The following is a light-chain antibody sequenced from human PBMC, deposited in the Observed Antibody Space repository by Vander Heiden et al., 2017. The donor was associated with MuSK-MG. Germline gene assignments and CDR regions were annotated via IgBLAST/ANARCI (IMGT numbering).Light chain of an antibody. CDR1: QMVSSN. V-gene: IGKV3-15*01. CDR3: QQYNNWQT. J-gene: IGKJ1*01. CDR2: GAS. Sequence: EIVMTQSTATLSVSPGERATLSCRARQMVSSNLAWYQQKPGQAPRLLIYGASTRATGIPARFSGSGSGTEFTLTISRLQSEDFAVYYCQQYNNWQTFGQGTKVEIK.